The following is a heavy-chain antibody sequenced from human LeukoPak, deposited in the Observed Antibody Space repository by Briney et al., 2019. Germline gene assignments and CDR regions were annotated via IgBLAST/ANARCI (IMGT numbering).Heavy chain of an antibody. Sequence: SSETLSLTCAVHGGSFSGYYWSWIRQPPGKGLEWIGEINHSGSTNYNPSLKSRVTISVDTSKNQFSLKLSSVTAADTAVYYCARGGYCSSTSCYRSYYYGMDVWGQGTTVTVSS. CDR2: INHSGST. V-gene: IGHV4-34*01. CDR3: ARGGYCSSTSCYRSYYYGMDV. CDR1: GGSFSGYY. D-gene: IGHD2-2*02. J-gene: IGHJ6*02.